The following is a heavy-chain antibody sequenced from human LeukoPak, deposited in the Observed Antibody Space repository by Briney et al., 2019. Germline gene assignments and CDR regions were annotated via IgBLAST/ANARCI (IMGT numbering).Heavy chain of an antibody. Sequence: SETLSLTCTVSGGSISSYYWSWIRQPPGKGLEWIGYIYYSGSTNYNPSLKSRVTISVDTSKNQFSLKLSSVTAADTAVYYCARVGGSWYGFDPWGQGTLVTVSS. J-gene: IGHJ5*02. CDR2: IYYSGST. V-gene: IGHV4-59*01. D-gene: IGHD6-13*01. CDR1: GGSISSYY. CDR3: ARVGGSWYGFDP.